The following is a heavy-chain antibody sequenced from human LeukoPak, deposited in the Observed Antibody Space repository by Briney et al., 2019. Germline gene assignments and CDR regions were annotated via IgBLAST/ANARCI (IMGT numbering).Heavy chain of an antibody. CDR3: ARFPLRIQLWSTSAY. D-gene: IGHD5-18*01. V-gene: IGHV4-38-2*01. Sequence: KPSETLSLTCAVSGYSISSGYYWGWIRQPPGKGLEWIGEINHSGSTNYNPSLKSRVTISVDTSKNQFSLKLSSVTAADTAVYYCARFPLRIQLWSTSAYWGQGTLVTVSS. CDR2: INHSGST. J-gene: IGHJ4*02. CDR1: GYSISSGYY.